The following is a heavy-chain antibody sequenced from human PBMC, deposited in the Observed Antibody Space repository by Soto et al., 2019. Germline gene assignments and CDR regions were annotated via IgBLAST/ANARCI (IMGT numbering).Heavy chain of an antibody. J-gene: IGHJ4*02. V-gene: IGHV1-69*02. Sequence: QVQLVQSGAEVKKSGSSVRVSCKASGGTFNSYTLSWVRQAPGQRLEWMGRIIPMLSMSTYAQKFQGRVPSIADKSTNPVYLELSSLRSDDTAIYYCATSYGSGSRPFDYWGQGTLVTVSS. CDR1: GGTFNSYT. D-gene: IGHD3-10*01. CDR2: IIPMLSMS. CDR3: ATSYGSGSRPFDY.